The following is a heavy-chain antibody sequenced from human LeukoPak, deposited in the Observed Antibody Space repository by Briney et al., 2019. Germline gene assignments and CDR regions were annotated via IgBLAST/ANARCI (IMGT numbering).Heavy chain of an antibody. J-gene: IGHJ4*02. CDR2: ISSSSSYI. CDR3: AREPAYHDIGNFDY. Sequence: GGSLRLSCAASGFTFSSYTMNWVRQAPGKGLEWVSSISSSSSYIYYADSVKGRFTISRDNAKNSLYLQMNSLGAEDTAVYYCAREPAYHDIGNFDYWGQGTLVTVSS. CDR1: GFTFSSYT. V-gene: IGHV3-21*06. D-gene: IGHD3-22*01.